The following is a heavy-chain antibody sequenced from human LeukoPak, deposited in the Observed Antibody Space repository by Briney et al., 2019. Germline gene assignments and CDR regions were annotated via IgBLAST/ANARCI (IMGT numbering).Heavy chain of an antibody. CDR1: GGSISSSIYF. CDR2: VHSSGSS. Sequence: SETLSLTCSVSGGSISSSIYFWGWIRQPPGKGLEWIASVHSSGSSYYNPSLKSRVTISVDTSKDQLSLKLSSVTAADTAVYYCARHGAVTTPYYYYMDVWGKGTTVTISS. CDR3: ARHGAVTTPYYYYMDV. J-gene: IGHJ6*03. V-gene: IGHV4-39*01. D-gene: IGHD4-17*01.